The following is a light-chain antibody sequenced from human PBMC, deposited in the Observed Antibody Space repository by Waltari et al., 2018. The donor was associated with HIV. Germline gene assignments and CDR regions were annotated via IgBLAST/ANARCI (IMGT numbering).Light chain of an antibody. CDR1: QDIKNY. CDR3: QQLHPYPIT. V-gene: IGKV1-9*01. CDR2: AAS. Sequence: DIQLTQSPSFVSASVGDRVTITCRASQDIKNYLAWYQQKPGKAPNLLIYAASTLRSGVPSRFSGRGSGTEFTLTISSLQREDFATYYCQQLHPYPITFGQGTRLEIK. J-gene: IGKJ5*01.